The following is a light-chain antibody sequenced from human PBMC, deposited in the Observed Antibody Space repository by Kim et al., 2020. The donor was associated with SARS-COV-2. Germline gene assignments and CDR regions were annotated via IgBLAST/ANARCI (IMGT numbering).Light chain of an antibody. CDR1: EDIDKW. J-gene: IGKJ1*01. Sequence: DIQMTQSPPALSASVGDRVNITCRASEDIDKWLAWYQQKPGKAPQLLIYETSDLQSGVPLRFSGSGSRTEFTLTITNLQPDDFATYHCQQFWVYPWTFGQGTKLEI. V-gene: IGKV1-5*03. CDR3: QQFWVYPWT. CDR2: ETS.